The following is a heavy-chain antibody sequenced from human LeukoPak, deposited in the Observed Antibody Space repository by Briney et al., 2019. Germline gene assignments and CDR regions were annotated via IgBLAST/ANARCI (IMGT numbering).Heavy chain of an antibody. V-gene: IGHV1-69*13. D-gene: IGHD3-22*01. J-gene: IGHJ3*02. CDR1: GGTFSSYA. Sequence: SVKVSCKASGGTFSSYANSWVRQAPGQGLEWMGGIIPIFGTVNYAQKFQGRVTITADESTSTAYMELSSLRSEDTAVYYCARSSGYDHDAFDIWGQGTMVTVSS. CDR3: ARSSGYDHDAFDI. CDR2: IIPIFGTV.